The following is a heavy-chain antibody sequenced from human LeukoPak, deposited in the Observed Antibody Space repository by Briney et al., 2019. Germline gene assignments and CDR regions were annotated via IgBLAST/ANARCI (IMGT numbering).Heavy chain of an antibody. Sequence: GGSLRLSCAASGFTFRNYAMNWVRQAPGKGLEGVTTISGGGDTTYYADSVNGRFTISRDDSRSTLYLQMNSLRAEDTAKYYCAKCEAGVATICGGLYYWGQGTLVTVSS. CDR2: ISGGGDTT. D-gene: IGHD5-12*01. CDR3: AKCEAGVATICGGLYY. J-gene: IGHJ4*02. V-gene: IGHV3-23*01. CDR1: GFTFRNYA.